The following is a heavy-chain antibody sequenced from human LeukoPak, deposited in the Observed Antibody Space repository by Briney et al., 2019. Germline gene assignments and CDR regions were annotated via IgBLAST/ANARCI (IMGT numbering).Heavy chain of an antibody. Sequence: PGGSLRLSCAASGFTFSSYGMHWVRQAPGKGLEWVAFIRYDGSNKYYADSVKGRFTISRDNSKNTLYLQMNSLRAEDTAVYYCVPAAMLISPFDYWGQGTLVTVSS. CDR3: VPAAMLISPFDY. J-gene: IGHJ4*02. CDR1: GFTFSSYG. V-gene: IGHV3-30*02. D-gene: IGHD2-2*01. CDR2: IRYDGSNK.